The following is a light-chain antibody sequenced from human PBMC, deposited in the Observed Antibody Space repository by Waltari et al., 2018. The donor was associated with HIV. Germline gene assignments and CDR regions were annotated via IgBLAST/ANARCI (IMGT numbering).Light chain of an antibody. J-gene: IGLJ2*01. V-gene: IGLV1-44*01. CDR2: NNN. CDR1: SSTIGSKS. Sequence: QSVLTQPPSASGTPGQRVTISCSGSSSTIGSKSVNCYQQLPGTAPKLLIYNNNARPSGVPDRFSGSRSGTSASLAISGLQSEDEADYYCAAWDDSLSGRVFGGGTKLTVL. CDR3: AAWDDSLSGRV.